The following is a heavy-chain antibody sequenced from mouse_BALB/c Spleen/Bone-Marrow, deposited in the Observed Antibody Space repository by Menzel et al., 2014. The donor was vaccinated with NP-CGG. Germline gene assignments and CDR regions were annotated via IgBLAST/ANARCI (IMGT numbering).Heavy chain of an antibody. CDR2: IDPANGNI. V-gene: IGHV14-3*02. CDR3: APYYYGRWFAN. D-gene: IGHD1-1*01. Sequence: SGAELVKPGASVKLSCTASGFNIKDTYMHWVKQRPEQDLEWIGRIDPANGNIKYDPKFQGKATITADTSSNTAYLQLSSLTSEDTAVYYCAPYYYGRWFANWGQGTLVTVAA. J-gene: IGHJ3*01. CDR1: GFNIKDTY.